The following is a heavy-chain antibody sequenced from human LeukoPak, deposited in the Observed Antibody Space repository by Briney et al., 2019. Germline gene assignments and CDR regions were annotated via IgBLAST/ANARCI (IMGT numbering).Heavy chain of an antibody. CDR2: ISSSSSYI. D-gene: IGHD2-2*01. Sequence: KPGGSLRLSCAASGFTFSSYSMNWVRQASGKGLEWVSSISSSSSYIYYADSVKGRFTISRDNAKNSLYLQMNSLRAEDTAVYYCARDRIVVVPAAIPSPYYYYYYGMDVWGQGTTVTVSS. J-gene: IGHJ6*02. V-gene: IGHV3-21*01. CDR1: GFTFSSYS. CDR3: ARDRIVVVPAAIPSPYYYYYYGMDV.